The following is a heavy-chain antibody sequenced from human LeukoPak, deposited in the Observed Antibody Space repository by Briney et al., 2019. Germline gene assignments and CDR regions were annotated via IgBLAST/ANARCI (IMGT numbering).Heavy chain of an antibody. D-gene: IGHD6-13*01. V-gene: IGHV4-4*07. CDR3: ARDWVGYSSSWYLGWFDP. CDR2: IYTSRSN. J-gene: IGHJ5*02. CDR1: GGSISSYY. Sequence: PSETLSLTCTVSGGSISSYYWSWIRQPAGKGLEWIGRIYTSRSNNYNPSLKSRVTISVDTSKNQYSLQLSSMTAADTAVYYCARDWVGYSSSWYLGWFDPWGQGTLVTVSS.